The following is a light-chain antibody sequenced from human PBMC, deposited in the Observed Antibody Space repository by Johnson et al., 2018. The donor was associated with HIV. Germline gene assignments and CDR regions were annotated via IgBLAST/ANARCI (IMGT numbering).Light chain of an antibody. CDR3: KTWDSRLSVGHV. V-gene: IGLV1-51*01. CDR1: NSNIGNNY. CDR2: DNN. Sequence: QSVLTQPPSVSAAPGQKVTISCSGNNSNIGNNYVSWYQHLPGTAPKLLIYDNNKRPSEIPDRISGSKSGTSATLGITGLQTGDEADYYCKTWDSRLSVGHVFGTGTKVTVL. J-gene: IGLJ1*01.